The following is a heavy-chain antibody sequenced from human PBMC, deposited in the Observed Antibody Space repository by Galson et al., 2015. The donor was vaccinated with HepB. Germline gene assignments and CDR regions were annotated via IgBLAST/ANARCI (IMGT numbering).Heavy chain of an antibody. CDR2: IKQDGGEK. D-gene: IGHD6-19*01. J-gene: IGHJ4*02. CDR1: GFTFSDYW. Sequence: SLRLSCAASGFTFSDYWMSWVRQAPGKGLEWVANIKQDGGEKYYVDSVKGRFTVSRDSAKNSPYLQMNSLRAEDTAVYYCARHSSGWYGLFDYWGQGTLVTVSS. V-gene: IGHV3-7*01. CDR3: ARHSSGWYGLFDY.